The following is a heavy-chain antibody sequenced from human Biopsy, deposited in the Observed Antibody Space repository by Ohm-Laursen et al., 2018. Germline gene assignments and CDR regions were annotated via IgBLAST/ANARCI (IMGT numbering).Heavy chain of an antibody. Sequence: SLRLSCTASGFTFKNYAMNWVRQAPGKGLDWVSSIDSSAASTFYADSVKGRFTISRDNSKNTLFLQMNSLRAADTAIYYCASDLNGDPSAFDYWGQGTPVTVSS. V-gene: IGHV3-23*01. CDR1: GFTFKNYA. CDR2: IDSSAAST. CDR3: ASDLNGDPSAFDY. D-gene: IGHD4-17*01. J-gene: IGHJ4*02.